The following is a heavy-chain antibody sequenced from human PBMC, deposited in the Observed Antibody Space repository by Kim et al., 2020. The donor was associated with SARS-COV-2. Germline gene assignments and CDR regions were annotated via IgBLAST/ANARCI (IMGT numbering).Heavy chain of an antibody. D-gene: IGHD2-15*01. CDR1: GYTFTRDG. V-gene: IGHV1-3*01. CDR3: AGDPAPRYCKSAKYPDWFDP. J-gene: IGHJ5*02. CDR2: INVGYGNP. Sequence: ASVKVSCKASGYTFTRDGMHWVRQAPGQRLEWLGWINVGYGNPKYSQKFQGRVTITRATSASTVYMELSSLRYEDTAVYYCAGDPAPRYCKSAKYPDWFDPWGQGALVTVSS.